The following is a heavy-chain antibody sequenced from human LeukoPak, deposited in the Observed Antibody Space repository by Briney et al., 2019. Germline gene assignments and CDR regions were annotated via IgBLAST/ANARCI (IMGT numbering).Heavy chain of an antibody. CDR3: ARVKTMIVVVTLFDY. CDR2: INPSGGST. D-gene: IGHD3-22*01. CDR1: GYTFTIYY. V-gene: IGHV1-2*02. J-gene: IGHJ4*02. Sequence: ASVKVSCKASGYTFTIYYIHWVRQAPGQGLEWMGLINPSGGSTNYAQKFQGRVTMTRDTSISTAYMELSRLRSDDTAVYYCARVKTMIVVVTLFDYWGQGTLVTVSS.